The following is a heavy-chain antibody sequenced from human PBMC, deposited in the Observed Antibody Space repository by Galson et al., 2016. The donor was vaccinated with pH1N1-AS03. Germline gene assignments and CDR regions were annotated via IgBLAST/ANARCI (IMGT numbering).Heavy chain of an antibody. CDR1: GFTFKNYA. CDR2: ISGIGTST. Sequence: SLRLSCAASGFTFKNYAMSWVRQAPGKGLECVSVISGIGTSTYNAASVKGRFSISRDNARNTLSLQMDGLRAEDTALYYCAKEGDEGAFDCWGQGTLVTVSP. V-gene: IGHV3-23*01. J-gene: IGHJ4*02. CDR3: AKEGDEGAFDC.